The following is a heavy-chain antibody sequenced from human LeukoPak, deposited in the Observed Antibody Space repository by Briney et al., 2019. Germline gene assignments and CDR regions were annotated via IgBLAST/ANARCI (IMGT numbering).Heavy chain of an antibody. Sequence: PGGSLRLSCAASGSTFSSYAMSWVRQAPGQGLEWVSAISGRGGSTYYADSVKGRFTISRDNSKNTLYLQMNSLRAEDTAIYYCAKDLRSSGWYDYFDYWGQGTLVTVSS. CDR1: GSTFSSYA. J-gene: IGHJ4*02. CDR3: AKDLRSSGWYDYFDY. D-gene: IGHD6-13*01. V-gene: IGHV3-23*01. CDR2: ISGRGGST.